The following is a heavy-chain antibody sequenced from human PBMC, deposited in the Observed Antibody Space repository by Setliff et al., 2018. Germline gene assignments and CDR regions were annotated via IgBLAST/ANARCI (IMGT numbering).Heavy chain of an antibody. CDR3: LVAYTSSWYSSGFDP. CDR2: INGDGSIT. J-gene: IGHJ5*02. D-gene: IGHD6-13*01. V-gene: IGHV3-74*01. CDR1: GLTFTSKW. Sequence: GGSLRLSCAASGLTFTSKWMHWVRQAPGKGLVWVSRINGDGSITSYADSVRGRFTISRDSSKNTLYLQMNSLRLEDTAVSYCLVAYTSSWYSSGFDPWGQGTLVTVSS.